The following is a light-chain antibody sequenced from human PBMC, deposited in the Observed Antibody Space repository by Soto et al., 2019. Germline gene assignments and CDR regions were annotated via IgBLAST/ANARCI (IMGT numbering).Light chain of an antibody. V-gene: IGKV3-20*01. CDR2: GAS. Sequence: DSVLTQSPDTLSLSPGERATLSCRASQSVSSNHLAWYQQKPGQAPRLLIYGASNRATGIPDRFSGSGSGTDFTLTISRLEPEDFAVYYCQQYGSSGTFGQGTNVDI. CDR1: QSVSSNH. CDR3: QQYGSSGT. J-gene: IGKJ1*01.